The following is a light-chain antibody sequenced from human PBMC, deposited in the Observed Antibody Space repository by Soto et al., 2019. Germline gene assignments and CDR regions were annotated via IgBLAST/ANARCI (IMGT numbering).Light chain of an antibody. Sequence: ENVLTQSPGTLSLSPGERATLSCRASQTVGRNYLAWYQQKPGQAPRLLISGASNRATGIPDRFSGSGSGKDFTITISRLEPEDFAVYSCQQYASSPLTFGGGAKVEIK. V-gene: IGKV3-20*01. J-gene: IGKJ4*01. CDR1: QTVGRNY. CDR2: GAS. CDR3: QQYASSPLT.